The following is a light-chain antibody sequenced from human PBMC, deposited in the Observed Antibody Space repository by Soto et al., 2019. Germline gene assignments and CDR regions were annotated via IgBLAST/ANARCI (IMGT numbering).Light chain of an antibody. V-gene: IGKV1-39*01. CDR1: QRIYNY. CDR3: QQSYTSPPT. J-gene: IGKJ4*01. CDR2: AAS. Sequence: DIQMTQSPSSLPASVGDRVNITCRTTQRIYNYLNWYQQKPGKAPNLLIFAASSLQSGVPSRFSGSGSGTDFTLTISSLQPEDFATYYCQQSYTSPPTFGGGTKVEMK.